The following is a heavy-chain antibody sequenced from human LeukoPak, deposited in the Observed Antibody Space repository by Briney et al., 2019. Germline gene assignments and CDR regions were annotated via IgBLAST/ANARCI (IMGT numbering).Heavy chain of an antibody. CDR1: GSSISTYY. CDR3: ARGYGNRQWLVGY. V-gene: IGHV4-59*01. D-gene: IGHD6-19*01. Sequence: PSETLSLTCTVSGSSISTYYWSWFRQPPGMGLEWIGFIFDGGSTNYNPSLQSRISVSVDTSKSQFSLNLTSVTAADTAVYYCARGYGNRQWLVGYWGQGTLVTVSS. J-gene: IGHJ4*02. CDR2: IFDGGST.